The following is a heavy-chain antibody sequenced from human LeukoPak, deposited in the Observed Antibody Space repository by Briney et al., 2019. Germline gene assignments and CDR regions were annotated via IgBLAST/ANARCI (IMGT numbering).Heavy chain of an antibody. D-gene: IGHD1-26*01. V-gene: IGHV3-23*01. CDR2: ISGSGGST. CDR3: AKSPVGARGGFDY. CDR1: GFTFSSYA. Sequence: GGSLRLSCAASGFTFSSYAMSWVRQAPGKGLEWVSAISGSGGSTYYADSVKGRFTISRDNSKDTLYLQMNSLRAGDTAVYYCAKSPVGARGGFDYWGQGTLVTVSS. J-gene: IGHJ4*02.